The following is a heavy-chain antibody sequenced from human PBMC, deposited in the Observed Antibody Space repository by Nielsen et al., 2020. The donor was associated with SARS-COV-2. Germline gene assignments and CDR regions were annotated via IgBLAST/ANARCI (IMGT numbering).Heavy chain of an antibody. CDR1: GYSISSGYY. V-gene: IGHV4-38-2*02. J-gene: IGHJ4*02. CDR2: IYHSGST. Sequence: SETLSLTCTISGYSISSGYYWGWIRQPPGKGLEWIGSIYHSGSTYYNPSLKSRVTISVDTSKNQFSLKLSPVTAADTAVYYCARESSVRRGDYWGQGTLVTVSS. D-gene: IGHD3-10*01. CDR3: ARESSVRRGDY.